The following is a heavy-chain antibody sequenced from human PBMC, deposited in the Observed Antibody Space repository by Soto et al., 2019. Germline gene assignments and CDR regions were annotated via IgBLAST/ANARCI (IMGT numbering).Heavy chain of an antibody. Sequence: EVQMLESGGGLVQPGESLRLSCAASGFTFSSYAMSWVRQAPGKGLKWVSTISGSGGCTYYAESVKGRFTISRDNSKNTLYLQMNSLRAEDTAVYYCAKDRAEWGSYDYWGQGILVTVSS. D-gene: IGHD7-27*01. CDR3: AKDRAEWGSYDY. CDR2: ISGSGGCT. J-gene: IGHJ4*02. V-gene: IGHV3-23*01. CDR1: GFTFSSYA.